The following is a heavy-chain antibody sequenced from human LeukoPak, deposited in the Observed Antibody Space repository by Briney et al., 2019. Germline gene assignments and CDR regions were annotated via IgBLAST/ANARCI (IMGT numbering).Heavy chain of an antibody. CDR2: ISSSSSYI. CDR3: ARAHRGVIFQSPAFDI. D-gene: IGHD3-10*01. CDR1: GFTFSSYS. V-gene: IGHV3-21*01. J-gene: IGHJ3*02. Sequence: GGSLRLSCAASGFTFSSYSMNWVRQAPGKGLEWVSSISSSSSYIYYADSVKGRFTISRDNAKNSLYLQMNSLRAEDTAVYYCARAHRGVIFQSPAFDIWGQGTMVTVSS.